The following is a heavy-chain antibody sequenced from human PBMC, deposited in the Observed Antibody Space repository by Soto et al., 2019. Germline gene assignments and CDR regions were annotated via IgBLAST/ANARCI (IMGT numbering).Heavy chain of an antibody. CDR2: ISYDGSNK. J-gene: IGHJ6*02. CDR1: GFTFSSYG. D-gene: IGHD1-26*01. V-gene: IGHV3-30*18. Sequence: GVSPRLSCAASGFTFSSYGMHWVRQAPGKGLEWVAVISYDGSNKYYADSVKGRFTISRDNSKNTLYLQMNSLRAEDTAVYYCGQASYSGSYSYGMDVWGQGTTVTVSS. CDR3: GQASYSGSYSYGMDV.